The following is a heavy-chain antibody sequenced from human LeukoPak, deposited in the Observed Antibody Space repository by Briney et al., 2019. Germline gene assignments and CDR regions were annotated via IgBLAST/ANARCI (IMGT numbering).Heavy chain of an antibody. V-gene: IGHV3-66*01. Sequence: GGSLRLPCAASGFAVSSNYMSWVRQAPGKGLEWVAVIYSGGSTNYADSVKGRFTISRDNSKNTLCLLMNSLRAEDTAVYYCAIRKSGNAIDYWGQGTLVTVSS. CDR3: AIRKSGNAIDY. D-gene: IGHD5-12*01. J-gene: IGHJ4*02. CDR1: GFAVSSNY. CDR2: IYSGGST.